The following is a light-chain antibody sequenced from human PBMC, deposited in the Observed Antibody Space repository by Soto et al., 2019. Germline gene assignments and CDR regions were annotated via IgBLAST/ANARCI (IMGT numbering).Light chain of an antibody. CDR3: QQSYTTPVYS. J-gene: IGKJ2*01. Sequence: DIQMTQSPSSLSASVGDRVTITCRASQSISSYLNWYQHKPGKAPKLLIYAASSLQSGVPSRFSGSGSGTDFTLTISSLQPEDFATYFCQQSYTTPVYSFGQGTKVDIK. CDR2: AAS. V-gene: IGKV1-39*01. CDR1: QSISSY.